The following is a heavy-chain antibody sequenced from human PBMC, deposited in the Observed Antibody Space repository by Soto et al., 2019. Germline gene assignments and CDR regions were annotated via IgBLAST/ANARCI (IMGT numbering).Heavy chain of an antibody. CDR2: IYYSGST. J-gene: IGHJ2*01. Sequence: QVQLQESGPGLVKPSETLSLTCTVSGGSVSSGSYYWSWIRQPPGKGLEWIGYIYYSGSTNYNPSLKSRVTISVDTSKNHFSLKLSSVTAADTAVYYCARDLSGDYGGNSRWYFDLWGRGTLVTVSS. CDR1: GGSVSSGSYY. CDR3: ARDLSGDYGGNSRWYFDL. D-gene: IGHD4-17*01. V-gene: IGHV4-61*03.